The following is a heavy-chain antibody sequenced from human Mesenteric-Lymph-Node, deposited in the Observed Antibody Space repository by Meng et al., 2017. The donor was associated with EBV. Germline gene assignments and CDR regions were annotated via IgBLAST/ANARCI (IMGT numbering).Heavy chain of an antibody. Sequence: QVQVVQSGAEVKKPWASVRVSCKASGYTFNNYGFTWVRQAPGQGLEWMGWISAYNRNTDYAQIFRGRVTMTTDTSTSTAYLDLRSLTSDDTAVYYCARVSDYDSSGLDYWGQGTLVTVSS. D-gene: IGHD3-22*01. V-gene: IGHV1-18*01. CDR3: ARVSDYDSSGLDY. J-gene: IGHJ4*02. CDR2: ISAYNRNT. CDR1: GYTFNNYG.